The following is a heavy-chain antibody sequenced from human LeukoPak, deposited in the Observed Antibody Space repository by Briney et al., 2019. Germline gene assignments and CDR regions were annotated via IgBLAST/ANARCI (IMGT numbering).Heavy chain of an antibody. CDR3: ARSYYYDSSGLTGDY. D-gene: IGHD3-22*01. CDR2: IYYSGNT. J-gene: IGHJ4*02. V-gene: IGHV4-59*08. Sequence: SETLSLTCTVSGGSISSYYWSWIRQPPGKGLEWIGYIYYSGNTNYNPSLKSRVTISVDTSKNQFSLKLSSVTAADTAVYYCARSYYYDSSGLTGDYWGQGTLVTVSS. CDR1: GGSISSYY.